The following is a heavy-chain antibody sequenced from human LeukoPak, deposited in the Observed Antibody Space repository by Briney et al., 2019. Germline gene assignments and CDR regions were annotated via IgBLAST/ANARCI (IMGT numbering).Heavy chain of an antibody. V-gene: IGHV1-69*04. Sequence: SVKVSCKASGYTFTSYGISWVRQAPGQGLEWMGRIIPILGIANYAQKFQGRVTITADKSTSTAYMELSSLRSEDTAVYYCARDYGGNSGGMDVWGQGTTVTVSS. CDR2: IIPILGIA. CDR1: GYTFTSYG. D-gene: IGHD4-23*01. CDR3: ARDYGGNSGGMDV. J-gene: IGHJ6*02.